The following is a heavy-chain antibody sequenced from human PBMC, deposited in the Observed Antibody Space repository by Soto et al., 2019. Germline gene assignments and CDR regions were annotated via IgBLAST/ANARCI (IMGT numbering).Heavy chain of an antibody. CDR1: GFSLSTSGVG. CDR2: IYWVDDK. CDR3: EHTPRAGQWMGGTSDY. Sequence: QITLKESGPTLVKPTQTLTLTCTFSGFSLSTSGVGVGWIRQPPGKALEWLALIYWVDDKRHSPYLKSRLTNTKDTSKNQVVLTTTNMDPLHTATYFCEHTPRAGQWMGGTSDYWGQGTLVTVSS. V-gene: IGHV2-5*02. D-gene: IGHD6-19*01. J-gene: IGHJ4*02.